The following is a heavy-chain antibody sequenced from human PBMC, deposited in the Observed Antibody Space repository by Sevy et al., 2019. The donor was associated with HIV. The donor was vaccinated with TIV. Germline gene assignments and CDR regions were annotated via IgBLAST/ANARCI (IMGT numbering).Heavy chain of an antibody. CDR2: ISPHNGDT. CDR3: ARAFCSGGRCYSLAY. D-gene: IGHD2-15*01. CDR1: GYTFSTYR. V-gene: IGHV1-18*01. Sequence: ASVKVSCKVSGYTFSTYRITWERQAPGLGLEWMGWISPHNGDTNYARKLQGKVSMTTDTSTTTAYMELRGLTSDDTALYYCARAFCSGGRCYSLAYWGQGTLVTVSS. J-gene: IGHJ4*02.